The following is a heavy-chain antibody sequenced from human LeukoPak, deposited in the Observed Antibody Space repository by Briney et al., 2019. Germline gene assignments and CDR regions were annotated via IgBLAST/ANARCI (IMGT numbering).Heavy chain of an antibody. D-gene: IGHD4-17*01. Sequence: GGSLRLSCAASGFIFSRYSMNWVRQARGKGLEWVSSISTSSSYIYYADSVKGRFTSSRDNAKNSLYLQINSLRPEDTAVYYCARDSATVTSTSSWFDPWGQGTLVTVSS. V-gene: IGHV3-21*01. CDR1: GFIFSRYS. CDR3: ARDSATVTSTSSWFDP. J-gene: IGHJ5*02. CDR2: ISTSSSYI.